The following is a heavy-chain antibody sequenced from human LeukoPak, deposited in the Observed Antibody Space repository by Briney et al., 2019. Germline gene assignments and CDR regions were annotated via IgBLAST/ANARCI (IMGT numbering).Heavy chain of an antibody. CDR2: INPNSGGT. V-gene: IGHV1-2*02. CDR3: ARDSELYYDFWSGYPSPGYFDY. Sequence: ASAKVSCKASGYTFTGYYMHWVRQAPGQGLEWMGWINPNSGGTNYAQKFQGRVTMTRDTSISTAYMELSRLRSDDTAVYYCARDSELYYDFWSGYPSPGYFDYWGQGTLVTVSS. CDR1: GYTFTGYY. D-gene: IGHD3-3*01. J-gene: IGHJ4*02.